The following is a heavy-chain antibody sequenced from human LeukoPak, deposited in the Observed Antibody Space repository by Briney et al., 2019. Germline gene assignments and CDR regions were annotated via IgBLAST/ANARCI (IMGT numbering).Heavy chain of an antibody. CDR3: ARNGASSWYRYFDY. CDR2: IYYSGST. D-gene: IGHD6-13*01. J-gene: IGHJ4*02. CDR1: GGSISSYY. Sequence: SETLSLTCTVSGGSISSYYWSWIRQPPGKGLEWIGYIYYSGSTNYNPSLKSRVTISVDTSKNQFSLKLSSVTAADTAVYYCARNGASSWYRYFDYWGQGTLVTVSS. V-gene: IGHV4-59*01.